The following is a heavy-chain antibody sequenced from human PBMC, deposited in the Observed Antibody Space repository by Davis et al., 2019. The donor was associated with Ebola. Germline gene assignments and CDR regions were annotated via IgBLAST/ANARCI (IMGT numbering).Heavy chain of an antibody. D-gene: IGHD6-13*01. CDR2: ISSSSSYI. CDR3: ARDKGGGSSWYPPYFDY. J-gene: IGHJ4*02. Sequence: GESLKISCAASGFTFGSYSMNWVRQAPGKGLEWVSSISSSSSYIYYADSVKGRFTISRDNAKNSLYLQMNSLRAEDTAVYYCARDKGGGSSWYPPYFDYWGQGTLVTVSS. V-gene: IGHV3-21*01. CDR1: GFTFGSYS.